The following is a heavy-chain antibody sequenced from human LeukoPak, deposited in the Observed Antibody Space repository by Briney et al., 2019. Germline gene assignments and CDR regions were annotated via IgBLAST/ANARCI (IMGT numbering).Heavy chain of an antibody. Sequence: SETLSLTCTVSGYSISSGYYWGWIRQPPGKGLEWIGSIYHSGSTYYNPSLKSRVTISVDTSKNQFSLKLSSVTAADTAVYYCARVHGGNSPTVDYWGQGTLVTVSS. V-gene: IGHV4-38-2*02. CDR3: ARVHGGNSPTVDY. CDR1: GYSISSGYY. J-gene: IGHJ4*02. D-gene: IGHD4-23*01. CDR2: IYHSGST.